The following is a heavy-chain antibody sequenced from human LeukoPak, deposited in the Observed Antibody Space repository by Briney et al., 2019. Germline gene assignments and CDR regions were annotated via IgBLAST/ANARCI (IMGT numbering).Heavy chain of an antibody. D-gene: IGHD3-3*01. J-gene: IGHJ4*02. CDR3: ARGVFGVVIIGDYFALDY. CDR1: GGSISSYY. CDR2: IYYSGST. V-gene: IGHV4-59*01. Sequence: ASETLSLTCTVSGGSISSYYWSWTRQPPGKGLEWIGYIYYSGSTNYNPSLKSRVTISVDTSKNQFSLKLSSVTAADTAVYYCARGVFGVVIIGDYFALDYWGQGTLVTVSS.